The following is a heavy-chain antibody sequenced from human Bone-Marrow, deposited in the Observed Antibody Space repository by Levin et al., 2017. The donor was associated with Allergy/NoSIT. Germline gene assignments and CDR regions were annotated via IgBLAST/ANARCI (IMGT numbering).Heavy chain of an antibody. J-gene: IGHJ4*02. CDR1: GFTFNNYA. D-gene: IGHD6-19*01. V-gene: IGHV3-23*01. CDR3: AKDGGGWYTSGWYYFDF. Sequence: GESLKISCVASGFTFNNYAMNWVRQAPGKGLEWVSSTSGSGVHTYYADSVKGRFTISRDNSKNTLYLQMNSLRAEDTAVYYCAKDGGGWYTSGWYYFDFWGQGTLVSV. CDR2: TSGSGVHT.